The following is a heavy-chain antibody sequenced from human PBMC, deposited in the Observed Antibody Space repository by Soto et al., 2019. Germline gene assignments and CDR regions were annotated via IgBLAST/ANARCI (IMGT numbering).Heavy chain of an antibody. CDR3: AKRPALDY. V-gene: IGHV3-23*01. J-gene: IGHJ4*02. CDR2: ISGSGDKT. CDR1: GFTFSRYA. Sequence: EVQLLESGGGLVQPGGSLRLSCAASGFTFSRYALSWVRQAPGKGLEWVSSISGSGDKTNYADSVEGRFTISRDNSKNTLYLQMISLRDEDRAIYYCAKRPALDYWGQGTLVTVSS.